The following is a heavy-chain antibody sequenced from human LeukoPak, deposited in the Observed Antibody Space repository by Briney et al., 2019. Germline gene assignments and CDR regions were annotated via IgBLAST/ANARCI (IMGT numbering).Heavy chain of an antibody. D-gene: IGHD3-9*01. V-gene: IGHV3-21*01. J-gene: IGHJ4*02. Sequence: GGSLRLSCAASGFTFNTFNMNWVRQAPGKGLEWVSSITSGGDYIYYADSVKGRFTTSRDNAKNSLSLQLNSLRVEDTAVYYCARGHYDFLAAFYKWPPDYWGQGTLVTVSS. CDR2: ITSGGDYI. CDR1: GFTFNTFN. CDR3: ARGHYDFLAAFYKWPPDY.